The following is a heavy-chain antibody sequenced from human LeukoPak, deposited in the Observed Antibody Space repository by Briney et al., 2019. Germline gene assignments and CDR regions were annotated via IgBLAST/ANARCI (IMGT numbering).Heavy chain of an antibody. CDR1: GFTFSSYE. CDR3: ARAGSGYSSPSDY. J-gene: IGHJ4*02. Sequence: PGGSLRLSCAASGFTFSSYEMNWVRQAPGKGLERVSYISSSGSTIYYADSVKGRFTISRDNAKDSLFLQMHSLRAEDTAVYYCARAGSGYSSPSDYWGQGTLVTVSS. CDR2: ISSSGSTI. V-gene: IGHV3-48*03. D-gene: IGHD6-13*01.